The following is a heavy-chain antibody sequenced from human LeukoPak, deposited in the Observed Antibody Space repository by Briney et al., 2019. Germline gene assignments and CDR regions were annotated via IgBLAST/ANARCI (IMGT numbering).Heavy chain of an antibody. CDR3: ARDSGRLLHSIFDY. CDR1: GYSISSGYC. D-gene: IGHD5-24*01. CDR2: IYYSGST. Sequence: PSETLSLTCTVSGYSISSGYCWGWIRQPPGKGLEWIGSIYYSGSTYYNPSLKSRVTISVDTSKNQFSLKLSSVTAADTAVYYCARDSGRLLHSIFDYWGQGTLVTVSS. J-gene: IGHJ4*02. V-gene: IGHV4-38-2*02.